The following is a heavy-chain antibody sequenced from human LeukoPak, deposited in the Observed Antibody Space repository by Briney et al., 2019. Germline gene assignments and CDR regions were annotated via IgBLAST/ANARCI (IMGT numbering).Heavy chain of an antibody. CDR3: ARVRGQLVKWFDP. D-gene: IGHD6-6*01. CDR2: IYYSGST. J-gene: IGHJ5*02. Sequence: SETLSLTCTVSGGSISSYYWSWIRQPPGKRLEWIGYIYYSGSTNYNPSLKSRVTISVDTSKNQFSLKLSSVTAADTAVYYCARVRGQLVKWFDPWGQGTLVTVSS. V-gene: IGHV4-59*01. CDR1: GGSISSYY.